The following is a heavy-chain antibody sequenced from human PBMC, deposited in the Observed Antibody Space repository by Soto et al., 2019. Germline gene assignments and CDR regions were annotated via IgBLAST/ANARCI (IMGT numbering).Heavy chain of an antibody. CDR1: GGSISSYY. D-gene: IGHD3-10*01. J-gene: IGHJ4*02. Sequence: SETLSLTCAVSGGSISSYYWSWIRQPPGKGLEWIGYIYNSGNTNYNPSLKSPVTISVDTSKNQFSLKLTSVTAADTAVYYCARAAGFGEIFFDYWGQGTLVTVST. CDR2: IYNSGNT. CDR3: ARAAGFGEIFFDY. V-gene: IGHV4-59*01.